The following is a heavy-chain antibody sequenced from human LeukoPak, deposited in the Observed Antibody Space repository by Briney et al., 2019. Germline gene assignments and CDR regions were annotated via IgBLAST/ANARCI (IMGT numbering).Heavy chain of an antibody. J-gene: IGHJ4*02. CDR1: GGSISSGGYY. CDR2: IYYSGTT. V-gene: IGHV4-31*03. Sequence: SQTLSLTCSVSGGSISSGGYYWSWIRQHPGKGLEWIGNIYYSGTTYYKPSLKSRVTISVDTSKNQFSLKLSSVTAADTAVYYCARGGVQLALARDWGQGTLVTVSS. D-gene: IGHD5-18*01. CDR3: ARGGVQLALARD.